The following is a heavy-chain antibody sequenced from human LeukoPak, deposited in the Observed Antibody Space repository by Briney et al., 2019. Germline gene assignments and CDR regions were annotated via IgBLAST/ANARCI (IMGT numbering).Heavy chain of an antibody. CDR2: INHSGST. CDR1: GGSFSGYY. D-gene: IGHD3-9*01. V-gene: IGHV4-34*01. J-gene: IGHJ4*02. CDR3: ARAGDILTGYYKPHHD. Sequence: SETLSLTCAVYGGSFSGYYWSWIRQPPGKGLEWIGEINHSGSTNYNPSLKSRVTISVDTSKNQFSLKLSSVTAADTAVYYCARAGDILTGYYKPHHDWGQGTLVTVSS.